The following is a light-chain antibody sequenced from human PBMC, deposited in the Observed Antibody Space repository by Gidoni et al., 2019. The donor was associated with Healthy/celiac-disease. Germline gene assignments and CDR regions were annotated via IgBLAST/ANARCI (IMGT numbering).Light chain of an antibody. J-gene: IGKJ1*01. Sequence: DIQMTQSPSSLSASVRDRVTITCRASQRISSYLNGYQQKPGKAPKLLIYAASSLQSGVPSRFSGSGFGTDFTLTISSLQPEDCATYYCQQSYSTPRTFGQGTQVEIK. CDR3: QQSYSTPRT. CDR2: AAS. V-gene: IGKV1-39*01. CDR1: QRISSY.